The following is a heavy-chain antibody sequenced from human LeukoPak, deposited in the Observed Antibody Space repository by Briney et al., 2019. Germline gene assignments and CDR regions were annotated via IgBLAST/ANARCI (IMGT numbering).Heavy chain of an antibody. CDR1: GGSFTFTSHA. Sequence: GASVKVSCKASGGSFTFTSHAISWVRQAPGQGLEWMGGIIPIFGTANYAQKFQGRVTITTDESTSTAYMELSSLRSEDTAVYYCARELYCSSTSCYYNWFDPWGQGTLVTVSS. V-gene: IGHV1-69*05. J-gene: IGHJ5*02. D-gene: IGHD2-2*01. CDR2: IIPIFGTA. CDR3: ARELYCSSTSCYYNWFDP.